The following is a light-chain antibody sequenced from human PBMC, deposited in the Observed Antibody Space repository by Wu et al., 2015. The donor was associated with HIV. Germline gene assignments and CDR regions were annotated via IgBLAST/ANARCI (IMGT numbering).Light chain of an antibody. CDR3: QQYNSWPPLYT. CDR1: QSVSNN. Sequence: EIVMTQSPVTLSVSPGERATLSCRASQSVSNNLAWYQQKPGQAPTLLIYGASTRATDVPARFSGSGSGTEFILTITIMHSEDFAIYYCQQYNSWPPLYTFGQGTKLEIK. V-gene: IGKV3-15*01. CDR2: GAS. J-gene: IGKJ2*01.